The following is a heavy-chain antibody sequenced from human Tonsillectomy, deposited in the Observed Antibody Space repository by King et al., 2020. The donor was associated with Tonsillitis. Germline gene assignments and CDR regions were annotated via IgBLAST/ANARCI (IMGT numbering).Heavy chain of an antibody. J-gene: IGHJ4*02. CDR3: VRDDAKTPSAFDY. D-gene: IGHD2-15*01. Sequence: VQLVESGGDLVQPEGSLRLSCVASGFTFGDYWMAWVRQAPGKGLEWVADIKGDGSKRYYVDSVTGRFTISRDNANSSLFLQMNSLRAEDTALYYCVRDDAKTPSAFDYWGQGTLVTVSS. V-gene: IGHV3-7*03. CDR2: IKGDGSKR. CDR1: GFTFGDYW.